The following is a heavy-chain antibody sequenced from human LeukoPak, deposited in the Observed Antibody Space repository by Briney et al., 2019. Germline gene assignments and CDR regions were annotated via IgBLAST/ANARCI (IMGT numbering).Heavy chain of an antibody. D-gene: IGHD3-10*01. J-gene: IGHJ4*02. CDR2: INHSGST. Sequence: PSETLSLTCAVYGGSFSGYYWSWIRQPPGKGLEWIGEINHSGSTSYNPSLKSRVTISVDTSKNQFSLKLSSVTAADTAVYYCARDVTMVRGVIIDLFDYWGQGTLVTVSS. CDR1: GGSFSGYY. CDR3: ARDVTMVRGVIIDLFDY. V-gene: IGHV4-34*01.